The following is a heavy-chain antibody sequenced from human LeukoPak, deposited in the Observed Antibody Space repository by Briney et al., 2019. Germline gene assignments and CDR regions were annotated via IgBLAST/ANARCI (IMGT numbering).Heavy chain of an antibody. J-gene: IGHJ6*02. CDR1: GFTFTSSA. CDR3: AADGEGRVTAILGEVSGMDV. Sequence: SVKVSCKASGFTFTSSAMQWVRQARGQRLEWIGWIVVGSGNTNYGQKFQERVTITMDMSTSTAYMELSSLRSEDTAVYYCAADGEGRVTAILGEVSGMDVWGQGTTVTVSS. D-gene: IGHD2-21*02. V-gene: IGHV1-58*02. CDR2: IVVGSGNT.